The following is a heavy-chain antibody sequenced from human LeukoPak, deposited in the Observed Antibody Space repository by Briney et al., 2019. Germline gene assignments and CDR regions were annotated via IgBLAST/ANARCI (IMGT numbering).Heavy chain of an antibody. D-gene: IGHD5-24*01. Sequence: SGRSLRLSCAASGFTFSSYAMHWVRQAPGKGLEWVAVISYDGSNKYYADSVKGRFTISRDNSKNTLYLQMNSLRAEDTAVYYCARGGGYNLHYWGQGTLVTVSS. CDR2: ISYDGSNK. CDR1: GFTFSSYA. CDR3: ARGGGYNLHY. V-gene: IGHV3-30*04. J-gene: IGHJ4*02.